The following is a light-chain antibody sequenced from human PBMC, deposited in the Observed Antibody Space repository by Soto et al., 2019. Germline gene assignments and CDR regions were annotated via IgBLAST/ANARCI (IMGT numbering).Light chain of an antibody. J-gene: IGLJ1*01. V-gene: IGLV2-18*02. Sequence: QSALTQPPSVSGSPGPSVAISCTGTGSDIGTYNRVSWYQQPPGTAPKLMIYDVSDRPSGVPDRFSGSKSGNTASLTISGLQAEDEAEYYCSSYTSSSTYVFGTGTKLTVL. CDR1: GSDIGTYNR. CDR3: SSYTSSSTYV. CDR2: DVS.